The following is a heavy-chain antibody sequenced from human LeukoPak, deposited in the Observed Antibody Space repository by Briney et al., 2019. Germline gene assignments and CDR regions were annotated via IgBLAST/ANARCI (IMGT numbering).Heavy chain of an antibody. D-gene: IGHD3-16*01. CDR2: IYSGGST. CDR1: GFTVSSNY. CDR3: ASQLFYESAVDY. Sequence: GGSLRLSCAASGFTVSSNYMSWVRQAPGKGLEWVSVIYSGGSTYYADSVKGRFTISRDNSKNTLYLQMNSLRAEDTAVYYCASQLFYESAVDYWGQGTLVTVSS. J-gene: IGHJ4*02. V-gene: IGHV3-66*04.